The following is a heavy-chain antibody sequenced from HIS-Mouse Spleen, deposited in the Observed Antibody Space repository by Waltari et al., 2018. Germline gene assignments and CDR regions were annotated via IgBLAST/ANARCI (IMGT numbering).Heavy chain of an antibody. V-gene: IGHV4-39*07. J-gene: IGHJ2*01. CDR3: AREIPYSSSWYDWYFDL. Sequence: QLQLQESGPGLVKPSETLSLTCTVSGGSISSSSYYWGWIRQPPGRGLEWIGSIYHSGSPYYNPSLKSRVTISVATSKNQFSLKLSSVTAADTAVYYCAREIPYSSSWYDWYFDLWGRGTLVTVSS. CDR1: GGSISSSSYY. D-gene: IGHD6-13*01. CDR2: IYHSGSP.